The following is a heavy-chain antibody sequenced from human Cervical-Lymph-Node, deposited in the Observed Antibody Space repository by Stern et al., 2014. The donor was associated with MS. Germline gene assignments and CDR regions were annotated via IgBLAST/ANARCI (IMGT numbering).Heavy chain of an antibody. V-gene: IGHV1-46*03. CDR3: ARVAMTSLDY. CDR2: INPSGGST. J-gene: IGHJ4*02. CDR1: GYTFTSYY. Sequence: QEKLGQSGAEVKKPGASVKVSCKAYGYTFTSYYIHWVRQAPGQGLECMGIINPSGGSTSYAQKFQGRLPMTRDTSTSTVYMELSSLRSEDTAVYYCARVAMTSLDYWGQGTLVTVSS.